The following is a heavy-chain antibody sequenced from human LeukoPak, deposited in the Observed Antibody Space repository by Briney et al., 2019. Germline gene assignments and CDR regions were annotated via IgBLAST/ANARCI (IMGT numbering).Heavy chain of an antibody. CDR1: GGSISSHY. CDR3: ARRYCSGGSCYSAFDY. V-gene: IGHV4-59*08. CDR2: NSYSGST. Sequence: PSDTLSLTCTVSGGSISSHYWSWIRQPAGKGLEWIGSNSYSGSTTYNPSLKGRVTISVDTSKNQFPLMLSSVSAADTAVYYCARRYCSGGSCYSAFDYWGQGTLVAVSS. J-gene: IGHJ4*02. D-gene: IGHD2-15*01.